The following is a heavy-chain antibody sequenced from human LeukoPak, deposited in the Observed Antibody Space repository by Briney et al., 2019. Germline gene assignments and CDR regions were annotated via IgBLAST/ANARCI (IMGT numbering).Heavy chain of an antibody. CDR3: AREGNSGYYPY. Sequence: PGRSLRLTCAAYGLTFSSYPMHWVRQAPGKGLEWMAVISYDGSEKHYADPVKGRFTISRDNSKNTLYLQMSSLRAEDTAMYYCAREGNSGYYPYWGQGILVTVSS. CDR1: GLTFSSYP. D-gene: IGHD3-22*01. V-gene: IGHV3-30-3*01. J-gene: IGHJ4*02. CDR2: ISYDGSEK.